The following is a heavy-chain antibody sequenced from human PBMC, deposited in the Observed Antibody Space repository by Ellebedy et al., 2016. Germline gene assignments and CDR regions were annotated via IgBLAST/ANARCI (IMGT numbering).Heavy chain of an antibody. CDR3: AREGSEARAYDY. V-gene: IGHV3-21*01. CDR2: ISSSSSYI. Sequence: GESLKISXAASGFTFSSYSMNWVRQAPGKGLEWVSSISSSSSYIYYADSVKGRFTISRDNAKNSLYLQMNSLRAEDTAVYYCAREGSEARAYDYWGQGTLVTVSS. J-gene: IGHJ4*02. CDR1: GFTFSSYS.